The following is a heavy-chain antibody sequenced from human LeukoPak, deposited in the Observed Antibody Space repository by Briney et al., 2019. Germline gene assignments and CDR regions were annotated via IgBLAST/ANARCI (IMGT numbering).Heavy chain of an antibody. Sequence: GSSVKVSCKASGGTFSSYAISWVRQAPGQGLEWMGRIIPIFGTANYAQKFQGRVTITTDESTSTAYMELSSLRSEDTAVYYCARLGYCSGGSCPNFDYWGQGTLVTVSS. CDR2: IIPIFGTA. CDR1: GGTFSSYA. D-gene: IGHD2-15*01. CDR3: ARLGYCSGGSCPNFDY. J-gene: IGHJ4*02. V-gene: IGHV1-69*05.